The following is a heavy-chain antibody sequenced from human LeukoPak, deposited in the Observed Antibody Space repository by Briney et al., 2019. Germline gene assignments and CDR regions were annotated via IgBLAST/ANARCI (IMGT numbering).Heavy chain of an antibody. Sequence: SETLSLTCSVSAGSITSAASHWSWIRQHPGQGLEWIAYISYSGATSYCPSLTTPFAISLDTAKNQFSLKLTSVSAADTDVYYCVRVRTGTSCYDYWGQGTRVTVSS. CDR2: ISYSGAT. V-gene: IGHV4-31*01. D-gene: IGHD3/OR15-3a*01. CDR3: VRVRTGTSCYDY. J-gene: IGHJ4*03. CDR1: AGSITSAASH.